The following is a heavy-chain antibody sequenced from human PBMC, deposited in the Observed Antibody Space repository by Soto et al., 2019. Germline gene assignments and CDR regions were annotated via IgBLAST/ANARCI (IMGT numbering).Heavy chain of an antibody. Sequence: SETLCLTCTVAGGSISSYYWSWIRQPPGKGLEWIGYIYYSGSTNYNPSLKSRVTISVDTSKNQFSLKLSPVTAADTAVYYCARRYGWAFDIWGQGTMVTVSS. V-gene: IGHV4-59*08. J-gene: IGHJ3*02. CDR2: IYYSGST. D-gene: IGHD3-16*01. CDR3: ARRYGWAFDI. CDR1: GGSISSYY.